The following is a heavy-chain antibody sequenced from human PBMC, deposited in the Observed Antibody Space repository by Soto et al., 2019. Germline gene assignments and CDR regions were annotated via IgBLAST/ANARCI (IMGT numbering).Heavy chain of an antibody. CDR2: IYYSGST. V-gene: IGHV4-59*01. CDR3: ARGGTTVSDFDY. Sequence: PSETLSLTGTVSGGSISSYDCSWIRQPPWKGLEWIGYIYYSGSTNYNPSLKSRVTISVDTSKNQFSLKLSSVTAADTAVYYCARGGTTVSDFDYFGQRTLLTFCS. CDR1: GGSISSYD. J-gene: IGHJ4*02. D-gene: IGHD4-17*01.